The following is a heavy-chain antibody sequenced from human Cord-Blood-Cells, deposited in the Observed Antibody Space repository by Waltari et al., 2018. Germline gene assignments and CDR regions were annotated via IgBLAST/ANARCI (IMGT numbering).Heavy chain of an antibody. CDR3: ASAYYYDSSGYYYYGMDV. D-gene: IGHD3-22*01. CDR2: IKSDGGST. CDR1: GFTFSSYW. Sequence: EVQLVESGGGLVQPGGSLRLSCAASGFTFSSYWMHWVRQAPGKGLVWVSRIKSDGGSTSYADSVKGRFTNSRDNAKNTLYLQMNSLRAEDTAVYYCASAYYYDSSGYYYYGMDVWGQGTTVTVSS. V-gene: IGHV3-74*01. J-gene: IGHJ6*02.